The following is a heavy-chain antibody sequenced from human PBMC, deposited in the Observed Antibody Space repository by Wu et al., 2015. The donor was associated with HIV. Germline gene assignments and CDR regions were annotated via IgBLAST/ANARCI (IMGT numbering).Heavy chain of an antibody. J-gene: IGHJ6*02. CDR2: MNPNSGNT. CDR3: ARMIKYYYDHERNYYYCGVDV. V-gene: IGHV1-8*01. D-gene: IGHD3-22*01. CDR1: GYTFINYD. Sequence: QALLVQSGTEVKKPGASVKVSCKASGYTFINYDINWVRQATGQGLEWMGWMNPNSGNTNYAQKFKGRVTMTRATSINTAYMELSGLRSEDTAIYYCARMIKYYYDHERNYYYCGVDVWGQGTTVTVSS.